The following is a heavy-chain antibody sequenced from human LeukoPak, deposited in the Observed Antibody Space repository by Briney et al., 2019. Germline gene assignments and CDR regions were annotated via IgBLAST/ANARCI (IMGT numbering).Heavy chain of an antibody. CDR2: ISSSSSYI. CDR3: ARGGGYDLLDY. V-gene: IGHV3-21*01. D-gene: IGHD5-12*01. CDR1: GFTFSSYG. J-gene: IGHJ4*02. Sequence: PGGSLRLSCAASGFTFSSYGMHWVRQAPGKGLEWVSSISSSSSYIYYADSVEGRFTISRDNAKNSLYLQMNSLRAEDTAVYYCARGGGYDLLDYWGQGTLVTVSS.